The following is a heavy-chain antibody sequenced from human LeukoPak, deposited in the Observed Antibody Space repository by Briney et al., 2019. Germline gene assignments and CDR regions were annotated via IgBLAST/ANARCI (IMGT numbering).Heavy chain of an antibody. D-gene: IGHD3-22*01. CDR1: GGTFISYA. V-gene: IGHV1-69*06. CDR2: IIPIFGTA. J-gene: IGHJ5*02. Sequence: GASVKVSCKASGGTFISYAISWVRQAPGQGLEWMGGIIPIFGTANYAQKFQGRVTITADNSTSTAYMELSSLRSEDTAVYYCAILPPYDSSGWYWFDPWGQGTLVTVSS. CDR3: AILPPYDSSGWYWFDP.